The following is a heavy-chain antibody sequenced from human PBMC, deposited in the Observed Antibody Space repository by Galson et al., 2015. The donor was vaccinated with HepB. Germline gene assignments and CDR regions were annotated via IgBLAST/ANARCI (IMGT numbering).Heavy chain of an antibody. CDR1: GFIFSTHA. CDR2: ISSTGGGT. CDR3: TKSGLSGPIPAAVDY. D-gene: IGHD2-2*01. V-gene: IGHV3-23*01. Sequence: SLRLSCAASGFIFSTHAMSWVRQAPGKGLEWVSIISSTGGGTNYADSGRGRFTISRDNSKNTLYLQMNSLRADDTAIYYCTKSGLSGPIPAAVDYWGQGTLVTVSS. J-gene: IGHJ4*02.